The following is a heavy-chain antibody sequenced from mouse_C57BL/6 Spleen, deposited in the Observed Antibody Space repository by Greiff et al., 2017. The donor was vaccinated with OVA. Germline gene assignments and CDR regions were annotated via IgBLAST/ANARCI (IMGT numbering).Heavy chain of an antibody. J-gene: IGHJ3*01. CDR3: ARGLYYGSSFAWFAY. V-gene: IGHV1-50*01. CDR2: IDPSDSYT. Sequence: QVQLQQPGAELVKPGASVKLSCKASGYTFTSYWMQWVKQRPGQGLEWIGEIDPSDSYTNYNQKFKGKATLTVDTSSSTAYMQLSSLTSEDSAVYYCARGLYYGSSFAWFAYWGQGTLVTVSA. D-gene: IGHD1-1*01. CDR1: GYTFTSYW.